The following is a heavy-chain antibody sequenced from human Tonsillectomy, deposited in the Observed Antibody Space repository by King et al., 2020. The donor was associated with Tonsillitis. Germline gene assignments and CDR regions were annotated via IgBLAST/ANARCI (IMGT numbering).Heavy chain of an antibody. J-gene: IGHJ5*02. V-gene: IGHV3-49*04. CDR1: GFTFGDYG. CDR2: IRSKAYGGTT. D-gene: IGHD3-22*01. CDR3: TLSYYYHSSGYQRIDH. Sequence: VQLVESGGGLVQPGRSLRLSCTASGFTFGDYGMSWVRQAPGKGLEWVGFIRSKAYGGTTEYAASVKGRFTISRDDSKSIAYLQMNSLKTEDTAVYYCTLSYYYHSSGYQRIDHWGQGTLVTVSS.